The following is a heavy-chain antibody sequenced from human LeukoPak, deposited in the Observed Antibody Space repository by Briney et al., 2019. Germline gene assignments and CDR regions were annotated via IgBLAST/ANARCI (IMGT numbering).Heavy chain of an antibody. Sequence: PSETLSLTCTVSGGSISSYYWSRIRQPPGKGLEWIGYIYYSGSTSYNPSLKSRVTISVDTSKNQFSLKLSSVTAADTAVYYCARERSSWYTQNYYYYYMDVWGKGTTVTISS. CDR3: ARERSSWYTQNYYYYYMDV. CDR2: IYYSGST. J-gene: IGHJ6*03. D-gene: IGHD6-13*01. V-gene: IGHV4-59*01. CDR1: GGSISSYY.